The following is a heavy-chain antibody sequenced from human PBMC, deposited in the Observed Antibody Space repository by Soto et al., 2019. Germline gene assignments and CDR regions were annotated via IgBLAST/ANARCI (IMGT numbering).Heavy chain of an antibody. Sequence: PGGSLRLSCAASGFTFSSYAMSWVRQAPGKGLEWVSAISGSGGSTYYADSVRGRFTVSRDNSKNTLYLQMNSLRAEDTAVYYCAKGIAVSGPHYYGMDVWGQGTTVTVSS. CDR2: ISGSGGST. CDR1: GFTFSSYA. V-gene: IGHV3-23*01. J-gene: IGHJ6*02. D-gene: IGHD6-13*01. CDR3: AKGIAVSGPHYYGMDV.